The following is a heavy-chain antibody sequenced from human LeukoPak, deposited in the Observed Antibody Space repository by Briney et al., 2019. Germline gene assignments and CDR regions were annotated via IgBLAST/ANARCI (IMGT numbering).Heavy chain of an antibody. CDR3: ARGPYRRYSKDY. CDR1: GYTFTSYD. J-gene: IGHJ4*02. Sequence: ASVKVPCKASGYTFTSYDINWVLQATGQGLDWMGWMNPNSGNTGYAQKFQGRVTMTRNTSISTAYTELSSLRSEDTAVYYCARGPYRRYSKDYWGQGTLVTVSS. CDR2: MNPNSGNT. D-gene: IGHD5-18*01. V-gene: IGHV1-8*01.